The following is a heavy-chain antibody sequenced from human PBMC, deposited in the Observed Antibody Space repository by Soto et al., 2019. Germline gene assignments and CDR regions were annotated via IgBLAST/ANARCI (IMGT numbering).Heavy chain of an antibody. CDR3: ASLKGYCSGGSCYSRHYYYYYMDV. CDR1: GGSISSYY. Sequence: SETLSLTCTVSGGSISSYYWSWIRQPPGKGLEWIGYIYYSGSTNYNPSLKSRVTISVDTSKNQFSLKLSSVTAADTAVYYCASLKGYCSGGSCYSRHYYYYYMDVWGKGTTVTVSS. J-gene: IGHJ6*03. CDR2: IYYSGST. D-gene: IGHD2-15*01. V-gene: IGHV4-59*01.